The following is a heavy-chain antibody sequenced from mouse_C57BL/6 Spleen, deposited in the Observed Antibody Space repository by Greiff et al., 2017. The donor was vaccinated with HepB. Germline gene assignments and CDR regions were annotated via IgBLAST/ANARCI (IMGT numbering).Heavy chain of an antibody. CDR3: ARQYDYSYYFDY. Sequence: EVQLVESGGGLVKPGGSLKLSCAASGFTFSSYTMSWVRQTPEKRLEWVATISGGGGNTYYPDSVKGRFTISRDNAKNTLYLQMSSLRSEDTALYYCARQYDYSYYFDYWGQGTTLTVSS. D-gene: IGHD2-4*01. V-gene: IGHV5-9*01. CDR2: ISGGGGNT. J-gene: IGHJ2*01. CDR1: GFTFSSYT.